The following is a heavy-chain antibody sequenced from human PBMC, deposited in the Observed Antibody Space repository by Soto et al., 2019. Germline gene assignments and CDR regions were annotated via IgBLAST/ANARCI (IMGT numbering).Heavy chain of an antibody. Sequence: QVQLVQSGAEVKKPGASVKVSCKASGYTFTSYAMHWVRQAPGQRLEWMGWINAGNGNTKYSQKFQGRVTITRDTSASTAYMELSSLRSEDTAVYYCAGLSTVTNSVRAFDIWGQGTMVTVSS. CDR2: INAGNGNT. D-gene: IGHD4-17*01. J-gene: IGHJ3*02. V-gene: IGHV1-3*01. CDR3: AGLSTVTNSVRAFDI. CDR1: GYTFTSYA.